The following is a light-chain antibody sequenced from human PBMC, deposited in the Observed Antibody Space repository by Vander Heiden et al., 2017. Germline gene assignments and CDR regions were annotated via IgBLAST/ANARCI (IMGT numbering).Light chain of an antibody. CDR1: ALPKQY. CDR3: QSADSSGTPWV. CDR2: KDS. Sequence: SPALSQPPPPSLPPGQTARITCCGDALPKQYAYWYQQKPGQAPVLVINKDSERPSGIPERFAGSSSGTTVTLTISGVQAEDEADYYCQSADSSGTPWVFGGGTKLTVL. V-gene: IGLV3-25*03. J-gene: IGLJ3*02.